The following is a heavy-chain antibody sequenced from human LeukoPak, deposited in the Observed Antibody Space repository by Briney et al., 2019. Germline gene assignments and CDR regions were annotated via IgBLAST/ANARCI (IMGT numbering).Heavy chain of an antibody. CDR3: ARGGDSSGYYGGAHDAFDI. V-gene: IGHV4-59*01. CDR1: GGSISSYY. Sequence: SETLSLTCTVSGGSISSYYWSWIRQPPGKGLEWIGYIYYSGSTNYNPSLKSRVTISVDTSKNQFSLKLSSVTAADTAVYYCARGGDSSGYYGGAHDAFDIWGQGTMVTVSS. D-gene: IGHD3-22*01. CDR2: IYYSGST. J-gene: IGHJ3*02.